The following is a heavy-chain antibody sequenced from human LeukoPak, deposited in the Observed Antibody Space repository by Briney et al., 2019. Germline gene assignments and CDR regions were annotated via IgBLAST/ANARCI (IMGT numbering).Heavy chain of an antibody. CDR1: GFTFSGSA. D-gene: IGHD3-22*01. J-gene: IGHJ4*02. V-gene: IGHV3-21*01. CDR2: ISSSSSYI. CDR3: AKDRAGRDDSSLSD. Sequence: GGSLRLSCAASGFTFSGSAMNWVRQAPGKGLEWVSSISSSSSYIYYADSVKGRFTISRDNAKNSLYLQMNSLRAEDTAVYYCAKDRAGRDDSSLSDWGQGTLVTVSS.